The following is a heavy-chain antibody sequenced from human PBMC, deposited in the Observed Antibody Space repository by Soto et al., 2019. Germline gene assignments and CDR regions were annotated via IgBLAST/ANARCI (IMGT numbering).Heavy chain of an antibody. CDR3: GAPGGGGGY. V-gene: IGHV3-53*01. CDR2: IYSGGYT. D-gene: IGHD3-16*01. CDR1: GFTVSNNY. Sequence: EVQLVESGGGLIQPGGSLRLSCAVSGFTVSNNYMSWVRQAPGKGLEGVSVIYSGGYTAYGDSVKGRFTISRDNSKNTFFLKMNSLGADGPAVFYGGAPGGGGGYWGQGTLVTVSS. J-gene: IGHJ4*02.